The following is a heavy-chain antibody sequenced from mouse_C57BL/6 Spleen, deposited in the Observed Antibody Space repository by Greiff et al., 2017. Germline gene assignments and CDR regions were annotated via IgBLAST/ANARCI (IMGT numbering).Heavy chain of an antibody. Sequence: VKLQQPGAELVKPGASVKMSCKASGYTFTSYWITWVKQRPGQGLEWIGDIYPGSGSTNYNEKFKSKATLTVDTSSSTAYMQLSSLTSEDSAVYYCARAGGSPYYFDYWGQGTTLTVSS. CDR1: GYTFTSYW. CDR3: ARAGGSPYYFDY. CDR2: IYPGSGST. J-gene: IGHJ2*01. D-gene: IGHD6-1*01. V-gene: IGHV1-55*01.